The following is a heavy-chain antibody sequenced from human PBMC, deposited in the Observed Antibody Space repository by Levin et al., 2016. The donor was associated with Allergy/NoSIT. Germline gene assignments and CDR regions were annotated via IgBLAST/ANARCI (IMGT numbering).Heavy chain of an antibody. CDR3: APEMGLTGSDAYPP. V-gene: IGHV3-23*01. Sequence: GGSLRLSCAASGFDFRGFGMSWVRQAPGKGLEWVSAMTASGERTFYADSVKGRFTISRDNSKNTLSLHMNSLRDDDTALYYCAPEMGLTGSDAYPPWGQGTLVIVSS. CDR1: GFDFRGFG. D-gene: IGHD3-16*01. J-gene: IGHJ5*02. CDR2: MTASGERT.